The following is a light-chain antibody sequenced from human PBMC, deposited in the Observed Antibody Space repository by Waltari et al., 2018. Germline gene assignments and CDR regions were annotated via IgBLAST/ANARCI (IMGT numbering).Light chain of an antibody. J-gene: IGKJ1*01. CDR1: QSVTNY. CDR2: SAS. Sequence: CRASQSVTNYLAWYQQQPGQAPRVLIYSASNRATGVPARFSGSGSGTDFTLTISSLEPEDFAVYYCQQRSNWPRTFGQGTKVEVK. CDR3: QQRSNWPRT. V-gene: IGKV3-11*01.